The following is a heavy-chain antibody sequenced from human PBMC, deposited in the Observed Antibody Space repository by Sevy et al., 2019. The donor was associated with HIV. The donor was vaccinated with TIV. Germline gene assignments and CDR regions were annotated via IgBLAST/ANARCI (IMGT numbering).Heavy chain of an antibody. CDR1: GFTFSTYW. D-gene: IGHD1-26*01. V-gene: IGHV3-7*01. CDR3: ARDLEEWELRYLGY. CDR2: IKQDGSER. J-gene: IGHJ4*02. Sequence: GGSLRLSCAASGFTFSTYWMTWVRQAPGKGLEWVANIKQDGSERYYVDSVKGRFTISRDNAKNSLYLQMNSLRAEDTAVYYCARDLEEWELRYLGYWGQGTLVTVSS.